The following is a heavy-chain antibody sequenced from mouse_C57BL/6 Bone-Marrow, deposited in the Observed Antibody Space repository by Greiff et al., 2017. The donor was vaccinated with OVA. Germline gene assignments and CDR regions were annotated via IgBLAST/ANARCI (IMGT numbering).Heavy chain of an antibody. CDR3: ARHGYDGAY. CDR2: ISNGGGST. Sequence: EVHLVESGGGLVQPGGSLKLSCAASGFTFSDYYMYWVRQTPEKRLEWVAYISNGGGSTYYPDTVKGRFTISRDNAKNTLYLQMSRLKSEDTAMYYCARHGYDGAYWGQGTLVTVSA. CDR1: GFTFSDYY. V-gene: IGHV5-12*01. J-gene: IGHJ3*01. D-gene: IGHD2-2*01.